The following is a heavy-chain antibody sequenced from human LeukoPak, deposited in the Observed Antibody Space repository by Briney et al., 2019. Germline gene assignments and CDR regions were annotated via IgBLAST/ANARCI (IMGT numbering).Heavy chain of an antibody. Sequence: PGGSLRLSCAASGFTFSSYSMNWVRQAPGKGLEWVSSISSSSSYIYYADSVKGRFTISRDNAKNSLYLQMNSLRAEDTAVYYCAKDVAYYYGSGSDFWGQGTLVTVSS. CDR3: AKDVAYYYGSGSDF. D-gene: IGHD3-10*01. J-gene: IGHJ4*02. V-gene: IGHV3-21*01. CDR1: GFTFSSYS. CDR2: ISSSSSYI.